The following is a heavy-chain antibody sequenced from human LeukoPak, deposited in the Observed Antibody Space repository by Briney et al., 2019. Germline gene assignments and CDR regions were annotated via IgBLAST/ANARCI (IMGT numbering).Heavy chain of an antibody. V-gene: IGHV3-74*01. CDR2: ISSDGSST. Sequence: GGSLRLSCAASGFTFSSYWMHWVRQAPGKGLVWVSRISSDGSSTSYADSVKGRFTISRDNAKNTLYLQMNSLRAEDTAVYYCARGDSSSSLHYYYYGMDVWGQGTTVTVSS. CDR1: GFTFSSYW. CDR3: ARGDSSSSLHYYYYGMDV. J-gene: IGHJ6*02. D-gene: IGHD6-6*01.